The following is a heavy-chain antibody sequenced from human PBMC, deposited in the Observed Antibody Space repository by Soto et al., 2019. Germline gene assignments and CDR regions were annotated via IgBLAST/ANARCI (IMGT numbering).Heavy chain of an antibody. CDR1: GDTFTDHY. V-gene: IGHV1-46*01. Sequence: QVQLVQSGAEVKKPGASVKVSCKASGDTFTDHYIHWVRQAPGQGLEWMGTVNPSGGHTTYAQHFLGRMTMTRDTSTSTLYMELTSLPSEDTAVYYCARGGHVVVVTAALDYWGQGTLVTVSS. CDR3: ARGGHVVVVTAALDY. J-gene: IGHJ4*02. CDR2: VNPSGGHT. D-gene: IGHD2-21*02.